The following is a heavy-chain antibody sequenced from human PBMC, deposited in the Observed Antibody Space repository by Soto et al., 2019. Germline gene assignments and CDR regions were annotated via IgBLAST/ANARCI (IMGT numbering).Heavy chain of an antibody. Sequence: SETLSLTCTVSGGSISSYYWSWIRQPPGKGLEWIGYIYYSGSTNYNPSLKSRVTISVDTSKNQFSLKLSSVTAADTAVYYCARVRQLEADYWGQGTLVTVSS. J-gene: IGHJ4*02. D-gene: IGHD6-13*01. CDR3: ARVRQLEADY. CDR1: GGSISSYY. CDR2: IYYSGST. V-gene: IGHV4-59*01.